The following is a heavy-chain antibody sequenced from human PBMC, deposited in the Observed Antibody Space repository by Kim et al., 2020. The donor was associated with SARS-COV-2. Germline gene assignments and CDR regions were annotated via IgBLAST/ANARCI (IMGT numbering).Heavy chain of an antibody. J-gene: IGHJ4*02. D-gene: IGHD3-9*01. CDR2: IYYRSNWFN. CDR3: ASGTGSFDY. Sequence: SQTLSLTCDISGDSVSRNSAAWSWIRQSPSRGLEWLGRIYYRSNWFNDYAVSVKSRITITPDTSKNQFSLHLNSVTPEDTAVYYCASGTGSFDYWGQGSLVTVSS. CDR1: GDSVSRNSAA. V-gene: IGHV6-1*01.